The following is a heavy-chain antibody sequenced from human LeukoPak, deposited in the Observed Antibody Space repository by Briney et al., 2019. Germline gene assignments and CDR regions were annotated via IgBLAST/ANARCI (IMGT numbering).Heavy chain of an antibody. Sequence: ASVKVSCKASGYTFTGYYMHWVRQAPGQGLEWMGRINPNSGGTNYAQKFQGRVTMTRDTSISTAYMELSRLRSDDTAVYYCAXXNRVYCSGGXXYXSNGAFDIWGQGTMVTVSS. CDR2: INPNSGGT. J-gene: IGHJ3*02. CDR1: GYTFTGYY. CDR3: AXXNRVYCSGGXXYXSNGAFDI. V-gene: IGHV1-2*06. D-gene: IGHD2-15*01.